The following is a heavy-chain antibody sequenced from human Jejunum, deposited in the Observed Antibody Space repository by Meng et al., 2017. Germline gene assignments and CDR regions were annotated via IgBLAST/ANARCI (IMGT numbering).Heavy chain of an antibody. CDR1: LGSVSSPDYH. J-gene: IGHJ4*02. CDR2: AGANFQSGT. CDR3: ARDYWGSLDY. D-gene: IGHD3-16*01. Sequence: PGPRAGRPPATLHLPSMVPLGSVSSPDYHGGWTRRPPGKGLEWIGYAGANFQSGTNHNPSLKSRVTISLDTSKNQFSLKLTSVNAADTAVYYCARDYWGSLDYWGQGILVTVAS. V-gene: IGHV4-61*08.